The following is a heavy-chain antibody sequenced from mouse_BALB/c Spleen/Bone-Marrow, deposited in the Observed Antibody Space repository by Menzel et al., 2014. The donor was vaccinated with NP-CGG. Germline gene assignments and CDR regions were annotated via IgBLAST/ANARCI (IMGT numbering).Heavy chain of an antibody. D-gene: IGHD1-2*01. CDR2: INPDRSTI. CDR3: ARLHYYGYGAY. Sequence: EVKVEESGGGLVQPGGSLKLSCAASGFDFSTFWMNWVRQAPGKGLEWIGEINPDRSTINYAPSLKDKFIISRDNAKNTPYLLMSRVRSEDTALYYCARLHYYGYGAYWGQGTLVTVSA. J-gene: IGHJ3*01. CDR1: GFDFSTFW. V-gene: IGHV4-1*02.